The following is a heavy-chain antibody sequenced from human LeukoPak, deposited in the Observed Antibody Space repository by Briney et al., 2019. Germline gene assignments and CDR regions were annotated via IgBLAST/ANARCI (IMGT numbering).Heavy chain of an antibody. Sequence: ASVKVSCKASGYTFTSYDINWVRQATGQGLEWMGWMNPNSGNTGYAQKFQGRVTMTRNTSISTAYMELSRLRSDDTAVYYCARDRLRDHPINWKTLISNWFDPWGQGTLVTVSS. CDR2: MNPNSGNT. CDR1: GYTFTSYD. CDR3: ARDRLRDHPINWKTLISNWFDP. J-gene: IGHJ5*02. D-gene: IGHD1-1*01. V-gene: IGHV1-8*01.